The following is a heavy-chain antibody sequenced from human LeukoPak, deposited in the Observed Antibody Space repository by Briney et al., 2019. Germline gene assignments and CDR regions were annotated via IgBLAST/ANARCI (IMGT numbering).Heavy chain of an antibody. V-gene: IGHV4-4*07. J-gene: IGHJ4*02. CDR1: GGSINSYY. CDR2: MYSSGST. D-gene: IGHD4-23*01. Sequence: PSETLSLTCTVSGGSINSYYWSWIRQPAGKGLEWIGRMYSSGSTNYNPSLKSRVSMSVDTSKNQFSLKLTSVTAADTAVHYCARGGKATVVTMWGQGILVTVSS. CDR3: ARGGKATVVTM.